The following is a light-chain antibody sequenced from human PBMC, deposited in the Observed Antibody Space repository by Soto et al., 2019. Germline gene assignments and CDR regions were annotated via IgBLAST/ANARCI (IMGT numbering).Light chain of an antibody. CDR1: QYVSSSY. J-gene: IGKJ1*01. V-gene: IGKV3-20*01. Sequence: EIVLTQSPGTLSLSPGERATLSCRASQYVSSSYLAWYQQKPGQAPRLLIYGASIRAAGIPDRFSGSGSGTDFTLTIGRLEPGDFAVYYCQQYGSSSWTFGQGTKVEIK. CDR2: GAS. CDR3: QQYGSSSWT.